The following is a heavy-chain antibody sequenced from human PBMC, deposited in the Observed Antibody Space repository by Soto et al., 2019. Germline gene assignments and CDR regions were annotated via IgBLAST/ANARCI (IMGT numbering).Heavy chain of an antibody. CDR2: IMPMFGVT. CDR1: GGTFNSHT. J-gene: IGHJ6*02. CDR3: AGEGVTSSMSLPWMGYHYYGLDV. V-gene: IGHV1-69*12. D-gene: IGHD2-2*01. Sequence: QVQLVQSGAEVKKPGSSVKVSCRAPGGTFNSHTISWVRQAPGQGLEWMGGIMPMFGVTNYARKFQGRLTMTANEPTTTAYMEGSGLTSEDTAVYYCAGEGVTSSMSLPWMGYHYYGLDVWGQGTTVIVSS.